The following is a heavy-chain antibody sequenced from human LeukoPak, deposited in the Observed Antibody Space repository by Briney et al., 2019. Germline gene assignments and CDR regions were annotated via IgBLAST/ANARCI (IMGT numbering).Heavy chain of an antibody. CDR3: ARHQGCSGTTCSNWFEP. V-gene: IGHV4-39*01. J-gene: IGHJ5*02. Sequence: SETLSLTCSVSGSSVSSNTYYWDWIRQPPGKGLEWIGSIYYTGNTYYNPSLKSRVTISVDRSKNQFSPKLTSVTAADTAMYYCARHQGCSGTTCSNWFEPWGQGTLVTVSS. CDR2: IYYTGNT. CDR1: GSSVSSNTYY. D-gene: IGHD2-2*01.